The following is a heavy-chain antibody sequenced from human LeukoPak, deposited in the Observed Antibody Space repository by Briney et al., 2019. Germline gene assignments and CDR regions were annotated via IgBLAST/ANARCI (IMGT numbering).Heavy chain of an antibody. D-gene: IGHD1-14*01. CDR2: FFYTGST. J-gene: IGHJ4*02. Sequence: SETLSLTCTVSDGSISSATYYWGWIRQPPNKGLDWIGSFFYTGSTYYSPSLKSRVTMSVDTSKNQFSLKLSSVTAADTAVYYCARAELRTAFDYWGQGTLVTVSS. V-gene: IGHV4-39*07. CDR3: ARAELRTAFDY. CDR1: DGSISSATYY.